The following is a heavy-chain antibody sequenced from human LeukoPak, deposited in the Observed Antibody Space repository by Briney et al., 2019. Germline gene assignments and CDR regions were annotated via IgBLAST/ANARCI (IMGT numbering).Heavy chain of an antibody. Sequence: SQTLSLTCAISGDSVSSNSAAWNWIRQSPWRGLEWLGRTHYRSMWYNEYAESVKSRISIIPDTSKNHFSLQLNSATPEDTALYYCAGGGSYSFDFWGQGTLVTVSS. CDR1: GDSVSSNSAA. CDR3: AGGGSYSFDF. CDR2: THYRSMWYN. J-gene: IGHJ4*02. D-gene: IGHD1-26*01. V-gene: IGHV6-1*01.